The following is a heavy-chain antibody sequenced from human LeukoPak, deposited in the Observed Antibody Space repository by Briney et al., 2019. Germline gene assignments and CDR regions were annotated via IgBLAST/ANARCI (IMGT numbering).Heavy chain of an antibody. J-gene: IGHJ5*02. Sequence: SETLSLTCTVSGGSISSGGYYWSWIRQHPGKGLEWIGYIYYSGSPYYNPSLKSRVTISVDTSKNQFSLKLSSVTAADTAVYYCARGKKVSSWLVLGWFDPWGQGTLVTVSS. CDR1: GGSISSGGYY. D-gene: IGHD6-19*01. CDR2: IYYSGSP. V-gene: IGHV4-31*03. CDR3: ARGKKVSSWLVLGWFDP.